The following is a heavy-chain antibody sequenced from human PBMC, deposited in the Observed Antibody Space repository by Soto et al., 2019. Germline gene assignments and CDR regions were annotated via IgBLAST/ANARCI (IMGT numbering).Heavy chain of an antibody. CDR2: IYVTGAV. Sequence: SETLSLTCSVSGAALNSGNYYWSWIRQVPGKGLEWIGHIYVTGAVDYNPSLRDRITISQDTSERQFSLNLRLVTAADTAVYYCARLRIATNNYKWFDPWGQGTMVTVYS. D-gene: IGHD2-21*01. V-gene: IGHV4-31*03. J-gene: IGHJ5*02. CDR3: ARLRIATNNYKWFDP. CDR1: GAALNSGNYY.